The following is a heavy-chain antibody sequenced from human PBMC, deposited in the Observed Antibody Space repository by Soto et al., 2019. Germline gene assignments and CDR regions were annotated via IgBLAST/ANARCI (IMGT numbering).Heavy chain of an antibody. CDR2: ISYDGSDK. CDR1: GFTFSRQN. D-gene: IGHD2-21*02. V-gene: IGHV3-30*03. CDR3: VSLVVVTPINMDY. J-gene: IGHJ4*02. Sequence: QGQLVESGGGVVHPGRSLRLSCAASGFTFSRQNMQWVRQAPGKGLEWVAVISYDGSDKYYADSVRGRFTISRDNSKNTVFLQMTSLRPEDTAVYYCVSLVVVTPINMDYWGQGNLVTVSS.